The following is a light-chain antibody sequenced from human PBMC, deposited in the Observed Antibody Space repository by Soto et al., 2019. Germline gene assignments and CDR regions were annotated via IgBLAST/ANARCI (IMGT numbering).Light chain of an antibody. CDR1: SSDVGSSNL. CDR3: CSFASSSTFYV. V-gene: IGLV2-23*01. CDR2: EGS. J-gene: IGLJ1*01. Sequence: QSVLTQPASVSGSPGQSITISCTGTSSDVGSSNLVSWYQQYPGKAPKLIIYEGSRRPSGVSGRFSGSKPGNTASLTISGLQAEDEADYYCCSFASSSTFYVFGTGTKVTVL.